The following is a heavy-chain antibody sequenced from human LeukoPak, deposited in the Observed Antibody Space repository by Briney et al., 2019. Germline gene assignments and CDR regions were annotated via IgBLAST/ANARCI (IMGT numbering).Heavy chain of an antibody. CDR3: ARLLPSSGHDY. Sequence: PSETLSLTCTVSGGSISSYYWSWIRQPPGKGLEWIGYIYYSGSTNYNPSLKSRVTISVDTSTNQFSLKLSSVTAADTAVYYCARLLPSSGHDYWGQGTLVTVSS. CDR2: IYYSGST. CDR1: GGSISSYY. J-gene: IGHJ4*02. D-gene: IGHD6-19*01. V-gene: IGHV4-59*08.